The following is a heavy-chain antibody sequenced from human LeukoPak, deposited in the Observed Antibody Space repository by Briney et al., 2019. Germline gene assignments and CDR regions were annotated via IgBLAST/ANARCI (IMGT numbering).Heavy chain of an antibody. V-gene: IGHV1-18*01. D-gene: IGHD1-7*01. CDR1: GYTFTSYG. Sequence: GASVKVSCKASGYTFTSYGISWVRQAPGQGLEWMGWISAYNGNTNYAQKLQGRVTMTTDTSTSTAYMELRSLRSDDTAVYYCARDRGYNWNSVYYYYGMDVWGQGTTVTVSS. J-gene: IGHJ6*02. CDR2: ISAYNGNT. CDR3: ARDRGYNWNSVYYYYGMDV.